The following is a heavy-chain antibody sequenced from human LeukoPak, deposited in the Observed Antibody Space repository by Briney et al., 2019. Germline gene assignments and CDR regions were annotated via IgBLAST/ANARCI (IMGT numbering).Heavy chain of an antibody. V-gene: IGHV1-8*03. CDR3: ARGVGYCSSTSCYDAFDI. CDR1: GYTFTSYD. J-gene: IGHJ3*02. D-gene: IGHD2-2*01. Sequence: GASVKVSCKASGYTFTSYDINWVRQATGQGLEWMGWMNSNSGNTGYAQKFQGRVTITRNTSISTAYMELSSLRSEDTAVYYCARGVGYCSSTSCYDAFDIWGQGTMVTVSS. CDR2: MNSNSGNT.